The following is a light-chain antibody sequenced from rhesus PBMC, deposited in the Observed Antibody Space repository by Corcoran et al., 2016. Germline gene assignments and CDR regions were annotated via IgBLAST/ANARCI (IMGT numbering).Light chain of an antibody. J-gene: IGKJ3*01. V-gene: IGKV1-38*01. CDR3: LQRNSYPFP. Sequence: DIQLTQSPSSLSASVGDRVTITCRASQGISRYVAWYQQKPGKAPKFLVYDASNLQSGFPSRDSGSGSRTDFTLTVRILQPDDFAVYYCLQRNSYPFPFGPGTKLAIK. CDR1: QGISRY. CDR2: DAS.